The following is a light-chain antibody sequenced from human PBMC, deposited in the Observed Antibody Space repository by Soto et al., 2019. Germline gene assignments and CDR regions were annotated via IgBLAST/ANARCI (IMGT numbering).Light chain of an antibody. Sequence: DIHLTQSPSFLSASVGDRVTITCRVRQAVSTYLAWYQLKPGKAPRLLIYAASTLETGVPSRFSGGVSGTEFTLTISGLQTEDFAIYYCQQLQTYPFTFGPGTRVDIK. CDR3: QQLQTYPFT. V-gene: IGKV1-9*01. CDR2: AAS. J-gene: IGKJ3*01. CDR1: QAVSTY.